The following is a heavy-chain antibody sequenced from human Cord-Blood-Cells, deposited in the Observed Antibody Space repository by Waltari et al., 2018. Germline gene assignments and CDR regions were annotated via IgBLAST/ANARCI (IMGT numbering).Heavy chain of an antibody. V-gene: IGHV4-34*01. CDR3: ARYYDFWSGDAFDI. D-gene: IGHD3-3*01. J-gene: IGHJ3*02. CDR1: GGSFSGYY. CDR2: INHSGST. Sequence: QVQLQQWGAGLLKPSETLSLTCAVSGGSFSGYYWSWTRQPPGKGLEWIGEINHSGSTNYNPSLKSRVTISVDTSKNQFSLKLSSVTAADTAVYYCARYYDFWSGDAFDIWGQGTMVTVSS.